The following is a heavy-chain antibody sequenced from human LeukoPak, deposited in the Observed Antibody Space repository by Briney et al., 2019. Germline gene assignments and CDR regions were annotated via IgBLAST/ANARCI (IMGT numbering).Heavy chain of an antibody. J-gene: IGHJ4*02. Sequence: SETLSLTCAVSGYSISSGYYWSWIRQPPGKGLEWIATIHQSGMTYYNPSLKSRVTISVDTSKNQFPLELTSVTAAGTAVYYCARYTGTNWGYSFDYWGQGTLVTVSS. V-gene: IGHV4-38-2*01. CDR1: GYSISSGYY. CDR2: IHQSGMT. CDR3: ARYTGTNWGYSFDY. D-gene: IGHD7-27*01.